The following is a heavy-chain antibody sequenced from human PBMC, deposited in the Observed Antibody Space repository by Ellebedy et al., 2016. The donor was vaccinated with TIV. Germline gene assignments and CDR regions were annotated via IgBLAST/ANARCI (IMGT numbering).Heavy chain of an antibody. CDR1: GFTFSSYW. D-gene: IGHD3-3*02. J-gene: IGHJ6*02. Sequence: GESLKISXAASGFTFSSYWMYWVRQAPGKGPEWVSRIKSDGSTTTYADSVKGRFTVSRDNAKNTLYLEMTSLRVDDTAVYHCAFLTYYHEGRGVWGQGTTVTVSS. CDR2: IKSDGSTT. V-gene: IGHV3-74*03. CDR3: AFLTYYHEGRGV.